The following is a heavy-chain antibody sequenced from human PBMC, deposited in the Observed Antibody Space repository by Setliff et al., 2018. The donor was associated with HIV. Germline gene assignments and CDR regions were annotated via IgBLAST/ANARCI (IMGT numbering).Heavy chain of an antibody. CDR1: GFTFSTYA. CDR2: ISGGAGST. J-gene: IGHJ4*02. CDR3: AKAGPPAHNSLDY. V-gene: IGHV3-23*01. Sequence: GGSLRLSCAASGFTFSTYAMNWVRQAPGKGLEWVSDISGGAGSTHYADSVKGRFTISRGNSKNTLYLQMNSLRAEDTAVYYCAKAGPPAHNSLDYWGQGTLVTVSS. D-gene: IGHD1-1*01.